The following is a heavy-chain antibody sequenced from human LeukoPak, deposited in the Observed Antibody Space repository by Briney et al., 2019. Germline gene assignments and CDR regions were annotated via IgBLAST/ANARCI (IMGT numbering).Heavy chain of an antibody. Sequence: GRSLRLSCAASGFTFSSYGMHWVRQAPGKGLEWVAVIWYDGSNKYYADSVKGRLTTSRDNSKNTLYLQMNSLRAEDTAVYYCAREYYYDSSGLFDYWGQGTLVTVSS. D-gene: IGHD3-22*01. CDR1: GFTFSSYG. CDR2: IWYDGSNK. J-gene: IGHJ4*02. V-gene: IGHV3-33*01. CDR3: AREYYYDSSGLFDY.